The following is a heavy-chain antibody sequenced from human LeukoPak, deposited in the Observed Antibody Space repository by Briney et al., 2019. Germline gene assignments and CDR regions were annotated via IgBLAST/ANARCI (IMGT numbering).Heavy chain of an antibody. J-gene: IGHJ3*02. D-gene: IGHD2-2*01. CDR3: AHSLPPVPAALPDAFDI. CDR1: GFSLSTSGVG. V-gene: IGHV2-5*01. Sequence: SGPTLVNPTQTLTLACTFSGFSLSTSGVGVGWIRQPPGKALEWLALIYWNDDKRYSPSLKSRLTITKDTSKNQVVLTMTNMDPVDTATYYCAHSLPPVPAALPDAFDIWGQGTMVTVSS. CDR2: IYWNDDK.